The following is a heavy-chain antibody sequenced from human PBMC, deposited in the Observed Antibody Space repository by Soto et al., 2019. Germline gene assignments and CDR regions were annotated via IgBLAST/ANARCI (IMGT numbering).Heavy chain of an antibody. V-gene: IGHV4-59*01. CDR1: GDSISSYF. Sequence: SETLSLTCTVSGDSISSYFWSWIRQPPGKGLEWIGYIYYSGSSNYNPSLRSRVTISVDTSKSQFSLKLSSVTAADTAVYYCAKDSGYNYGYFRWFDPWGQGTLVTVSS. CDR2: IYYSGSS. D-gene: IGHD5-18*01. CDR3: AKDSGYNYGYFRWFDP. J-gene: IGHJ5*02.